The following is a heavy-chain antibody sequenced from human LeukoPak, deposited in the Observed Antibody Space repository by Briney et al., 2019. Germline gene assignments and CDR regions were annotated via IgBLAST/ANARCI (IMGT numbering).Heavy chain of an antibody. J-gene: IGHJ4*02. D-gene: IGHD1-26*01. CDR3: ALGGSGSYLDY. V-gene: IGHV3-21*01. CDR2: ISSSSYI. Sequence: GGSLRLSCAASGFTFSSYSMNWVRQAPGKGLEWVSSISSSSYIYYADSVKGRFTISRDNAKNSLYLQMNSLRAEDTAVYYCALGGSGSYLDYWGQGTLVTVSS. CDR1: GFTFSSYS.